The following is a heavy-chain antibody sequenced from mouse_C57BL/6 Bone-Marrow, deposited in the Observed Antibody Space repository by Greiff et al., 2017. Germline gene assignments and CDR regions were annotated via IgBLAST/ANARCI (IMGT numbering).Heavy chain of an antibody. V-gene: IGHV1-39*01. CDR1: GYSFTDYN. CDR2: INPNYGST. J-gene: IGHJ2*01. Sequence: EVQLQQSGPELVKPGASVKISCKASGYSFTDYNMNWVKQSNGKSLEWIGVINPNYGSTSYNQKFKGKATLTVDQSYTTAYMQLNSLTSEDSAVYYCSRLHNYFFDYCGQGTTLTVSS. CDR3: SRLHNYFFDY.